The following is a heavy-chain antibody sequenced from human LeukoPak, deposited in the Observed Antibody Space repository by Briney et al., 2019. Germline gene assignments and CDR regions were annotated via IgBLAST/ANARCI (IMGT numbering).Heavy chain of an antibody. D-gene: IGHD1-26*01. V-gene: IGHV4-34*01. CDR2: INHSGST. CDR3: ARQRGELRSLDY. Sequence: ASETLSLTCAVYGGSFSGYYWSWIRQPPGKGLEWIGEINHSGSTNYNPSLKSRVTISVDTSKNQFSLKLSSVTAADTAVYYCARQRGELRSLDYWGQGTLVTVSS. J-gene: IGHJ4*02. CDR1: GGSFSGYY.